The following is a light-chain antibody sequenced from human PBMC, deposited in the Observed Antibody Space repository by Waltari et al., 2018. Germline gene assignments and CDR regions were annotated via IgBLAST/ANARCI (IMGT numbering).Light chain of an antibody. V-gene: IGKV4-1*01. Sequence: DIVMTQSPASLAVSLGERATINCKPSQSVLYSSNNKNYLAWYQQKPGEPPNLLIYWASTRESGVPYRFSGSGSGTDFTLTISSLQAEDVAVYYCQQYYSTPWTFGQGTKVEIK. CDR2: WAS. CDR1: QSVLYSSNNKNY. CDR3: QQYYSTPWT. J-gene: IGKJ1*01.